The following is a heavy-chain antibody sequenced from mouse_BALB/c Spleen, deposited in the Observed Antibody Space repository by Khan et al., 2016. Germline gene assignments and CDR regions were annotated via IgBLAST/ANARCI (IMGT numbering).Heavy chain of an antibody. Sequence: QIQLVQSGPELKKPGETVKISCKASGYTFTDYSIHWVKQAPGKGLKWMGWINTETGEPTYADDFKGRFAFSLETYASTAYLQINNLKNEDTATYFCARSRGSSYDYYAMDDWGQGTSVTVSS. CDR3: ARSRGSSYDYYAMDD. D-gene: IGHD1-1*01. V-gene: IGHV9-2-1*01. CDR1: GYTFTDYS. J-gene: IGHJ4*01. CDR2: INTETGEP.